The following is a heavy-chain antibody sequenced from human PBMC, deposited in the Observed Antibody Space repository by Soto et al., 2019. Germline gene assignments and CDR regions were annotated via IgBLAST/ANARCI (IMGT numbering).Heavy chain of an antibody. D-gene: IGHD1-26*01. CDR2: INHSGST. CDR1: GGSFSGYY. Sequence: SETLSLTCAVYGGSFSGYYWSWIRQPPGKGLEWIGEINHSGSTNYNPSLESRVTISVDTSKNQFSLKLSSVTAADTAVYYCARWAGIRRIVGAKDPKVTGRPRNAFDIWGQGTMVTVSS. CDR3: ARWAGIRRIVGAKDPKVTGRPRNAFDI. V-gene: IGHV4-34*01. J-gene: IGHJ3*02.